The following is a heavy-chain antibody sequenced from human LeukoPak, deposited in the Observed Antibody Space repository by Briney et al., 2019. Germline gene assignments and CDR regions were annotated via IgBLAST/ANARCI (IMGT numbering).Heavy chain of an antibody. Sequence: GGSLRLSCAASGFTFSGSGMHWVRQAPGKGLEWVTFIRYDGSNKYYTDSVKGRFTISRDNAKNSLYLQMNSLRAEDTAVYYCARAKQQLVPGSMDVWGKGTTVTVSS. D-gene: IGHD6-13*01. V-gene: IGHV3-30*02. CDR3: ARAKQQLVPGSMDV. CDR1: GFTFSGSG. J-gene: IGHJ6*03. CDR2: IRYDGSNK.